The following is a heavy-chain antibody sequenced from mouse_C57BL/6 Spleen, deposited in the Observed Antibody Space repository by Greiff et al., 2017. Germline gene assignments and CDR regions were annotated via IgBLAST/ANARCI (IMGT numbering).Heavy chain of an antibody. D-gene: IGHD6-5*01. CDR2: IDPEDGET. V-gene: IGHV14-2*01. CDR1: GFNIKDYY. Sequence: VQLQQSGAELVKPGASVKLSCTASGFNIKDYYMHWVKQRTEQGLEWIGRIDPEDGETNYAPIFQGKATITADTSSNTAYLQLRSLTSEDTAVDYCARSPYCSCFDYWGQGTTLTVSS. CDR3: ARSPYCSCFDY. J-gene: IGHJ2*01.